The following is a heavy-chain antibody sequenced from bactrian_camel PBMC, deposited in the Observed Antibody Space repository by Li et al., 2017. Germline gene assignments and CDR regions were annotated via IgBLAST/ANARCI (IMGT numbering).Heavy chain of an antibody. CDR2: IDSGGRT. Sequence: HVQLLESGGGSVQAGGSLRLSCAASGLSSSRYCMAWFRQAPEKECEGVANIDSGGRTTYAASVKGRFTVSIDNAKNTVYLQMNSLEPEDTAIYYCAADFVGSAFCSSWTEVNFDYWGQGTQVTVS. V-gene: IGHV3S53*01. J-gene: IGHJ6*01. D-gene: IGHD6*01. CDR1: GLSSSRYC. CDR3: AADFVGSAFCSSWTEVNFDY.